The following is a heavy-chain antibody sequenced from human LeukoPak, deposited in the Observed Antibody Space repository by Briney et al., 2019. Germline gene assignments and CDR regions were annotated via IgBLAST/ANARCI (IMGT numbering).Heavy chain of an antibody. V-gene: IGHV3-48*03. J-gene: IGHJ4*02. CDR1: GFTFSSYE. Sequence: GGSLRLSRAASGFTFSSYEMNWVRQAPGKGLEWVSYISSSGSTIYYADSVKGRFTISRDNAKNSLYLQMNSLRAEDTAVYYCASPSGYGDFDYWGQGTLVTVSS. CDR2: ISSSGSTI. D-gene: IGHD4-17*01. CDR3: ASPSGYGDFDY.